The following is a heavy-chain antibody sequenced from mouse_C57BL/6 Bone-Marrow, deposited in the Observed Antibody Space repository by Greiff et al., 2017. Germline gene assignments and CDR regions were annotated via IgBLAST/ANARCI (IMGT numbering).Heavy chain of an antibody. D-gene: IGHD1-1*01. CDR2: IYPRSGNT. J-gene: IGHJ4*01. CDR1: GYTFTSYG. V-gene: IGHV1-81*01. CDR3: ARASYYYGSSLMDY. Sequence: VQLQQSGAELARPGASVKLSCKASGYTFTSYGISWVKQRTGQGFEWIGEIYPRSGNTYYNEKFKGKATLTADKSSSTAYMELRSLTSEDSAVYFCARASYYYGSSLMDYWGQGTSVTVSS.